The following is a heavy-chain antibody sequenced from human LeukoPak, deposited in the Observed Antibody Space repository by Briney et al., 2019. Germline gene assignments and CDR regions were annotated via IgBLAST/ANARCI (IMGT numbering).Heavy chain of an antibody. D-gene: IGHD4-17*01. CDR1: GGSFSGYH. CDR2: INHSGST. J-gene: IGHJ4*02. CDR3: ARGSGEDPTVTLYYFDY. V-gene: IGHV4-34*01. Sequence: SETLSLTCAVYGGSFSGYHWSWIRQPPGKGLEWIGKINHSGSTNYNPSLKSRVTISVDTSKNQFSLKLSSVTAADTAVYYCARGSGEDPTVTLYYFDYWGQGTLVTVSS.